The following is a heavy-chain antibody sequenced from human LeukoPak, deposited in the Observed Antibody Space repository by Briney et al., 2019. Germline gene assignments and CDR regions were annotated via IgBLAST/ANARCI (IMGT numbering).Heavy chain of an antibody. V-gene: IGHV4-4*02. CDR1: GGSISSSNW. J-gene: IGHJ6*03. CDR3: ARGTYYYDSSGYTTYYYYYYMDV. D-gene: IGHD3-22*01. CDR2: IYHSGST. Sequence: SGTLSLTCAVSGGSISSSNWWSWVRQPPGKGLEWIGEIYHSGSTNYNPSLKSRVTISVDKSKNQFSLKLSSVTAADTAVYYCARGTYYYDSSGYTTYYYYYYMDVWGKGTTVTVSS.